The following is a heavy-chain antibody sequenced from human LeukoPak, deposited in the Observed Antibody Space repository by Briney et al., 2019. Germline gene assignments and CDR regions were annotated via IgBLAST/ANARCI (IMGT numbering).Heavy chain of an antibody. J-gene: IGHJ6*03. V-gene: IGHV3-7*01. Sequence: GGSLRLSCAASGFTFSSYAMSWVRQAPGKGLEWVANIKQDGSEKYYVDSVKGRFTISRDNAKNSLYLQMNSLRAEDTAVYYCARVYGEYQLLRLYYYYYYMDVWGKGTTVTVSS. CDR2: IKQDGSEK. CDR3: ARVYGEYQLLRLYYYYYYMDV. CDR1: GFTFSSYA. D-gene: IGHD2-2*01.